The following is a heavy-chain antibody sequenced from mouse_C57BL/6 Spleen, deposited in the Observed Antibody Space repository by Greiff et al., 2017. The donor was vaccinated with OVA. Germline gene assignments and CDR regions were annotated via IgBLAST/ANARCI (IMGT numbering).Heavy chain of an antibody. V-gene: IGHV1-55*01. J-gene: IGHJ2*01. CDR2: IYPGSGST. CDR3: ARGGLGWLLLDY. CDR1: GYTFTSYW. D-gene: IGHD2-3*01. Sequence: QVQLQQPGAELVKPGASVKMSCKASGYTFTSYWITWVKQRPGQGLEWIGDIYPGSGSTNYNEKFKSKATLTVDTSSSTAYMQLSSLTSEDSAVYYCARGGLGWLLLDYWGQGTTRTVSS.